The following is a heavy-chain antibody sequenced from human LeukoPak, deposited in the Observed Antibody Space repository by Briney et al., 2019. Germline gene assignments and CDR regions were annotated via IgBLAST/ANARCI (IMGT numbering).Heavy chain of an antibody. V-gene: IGHV1-18*01. Sequence: EASVKVSCKASGYTFTSYGISWVRQAPGQGLEWMGWISAYNGNTNYAQKLQGGVTMTTDTSTSTAYMELRSLRSDDTAVYYCARGTYYYDSSGYYPIDYWGQGTLVTVSS. D-gene: IGHD3-22*01. CDR1: GYTFTSYG. J-gene: IGHJ4*02. CDR3: ARGTYYYDSSGYYPIDY. CDR2: ISAYNGNT.